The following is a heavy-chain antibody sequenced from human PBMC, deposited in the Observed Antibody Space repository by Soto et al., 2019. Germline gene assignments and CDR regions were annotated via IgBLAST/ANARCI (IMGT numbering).Heavy chain of an antibody. CDR1: GDSISSSSFY. CDR2: IFHTGAT. V-gene: IGHV4-39*01. Sequence: SETLSLTCSVSGDSISSSSFYWGWIRQPPGKGLEWIGHIFHTGATYQNPTLKSRLRMSVDTSKNQFSLNLSSVTATDTAIYYCARRRIVPTTTTHYWGQGTLVTVSS. J-gene: IGHJ4*02. CDR3: ARRRIVPTTTTHY. D-gene: IGHD2-21*01.